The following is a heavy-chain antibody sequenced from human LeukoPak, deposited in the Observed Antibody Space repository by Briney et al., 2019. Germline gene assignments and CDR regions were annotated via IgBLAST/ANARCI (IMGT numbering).Heavy chain of an antibody. Sequence: PGGSLRLSCAASAFTFSNAWMSWVRQAPGKGLEWVAFIRYDGSNKYYADSVKGRFTISRDNSKNTLYLQMNSLRAEDTAVYYCAKPHFDDCGQGTLVTVSS. CDR3: AKPHFDD. CDR1: AFTFSNAW. J-gene: IGHJ4*02. CDR2: IRYDGSNK. V-gene: IGHV3-30*02.